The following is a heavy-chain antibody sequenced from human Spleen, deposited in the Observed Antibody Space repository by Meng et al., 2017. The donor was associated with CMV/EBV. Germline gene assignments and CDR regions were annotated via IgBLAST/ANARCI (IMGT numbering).Heavy chain of an antibody. CDR3: ARDRDPVGAVFFDY. V-gene: IGHV3-30*04. J-gene: IGHJ4*02. CDR1: GFSFSGSA. CDR2: LSFDGKNK. D-gene: IGHD1-26*01. Sequence: GGSLRLSCAASGFSFSGSAMHWVRQAPGKGLEWVAVLSFDGKNKDYADSVKGRFTVSRDNSRNTLYLQMTGLRAEETALYYCARDRDPVGAVFFDYWGRGAMVTVSS.